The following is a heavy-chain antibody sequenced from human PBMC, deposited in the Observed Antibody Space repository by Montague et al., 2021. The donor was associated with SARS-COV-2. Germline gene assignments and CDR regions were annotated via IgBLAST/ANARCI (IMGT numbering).Heavy chain of an antibody. Sequence: SVKVFCKASGYTFTTYNINWVRQARGQGLEWMGWMNPNSGNTNYALKFRGRVTMTRNPSISTAYMELGSLRSDDTAVYYCATGRDVLVWFGELLESWGQGTLVTVSS. D-gene: IGHD3-10*01. CDR1: GYTFTTYN. V-gene: IGHV1-8*01. CDR3: ATGRDVLVWFGELLES. J-gene: IGHJ5*02. CDR2: MNPNSGNT.